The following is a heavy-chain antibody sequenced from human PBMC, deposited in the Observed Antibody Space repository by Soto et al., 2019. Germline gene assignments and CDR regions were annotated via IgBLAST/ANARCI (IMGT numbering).Heavy chain of an antibody. CDR2: ITRDGRST. CDR3: ARVHSYDSTGYYY. J-gene: IGHJ4*02. D-gene: IGHD3-22*01. V-gene: IGHV3-74*01. CDR1: GFTFSNYW. Sequence: EVQLVESGGGLLQPGGSLRLSCAASGFTFSNYWNHWVRQAPGKGLVWVSRITRDGRSTSYADSVKGRFTISRDNAKNTLYLQMNNLRAEDTAVYYCARVHSYDSTGYYYWGRGTLVTVSS.